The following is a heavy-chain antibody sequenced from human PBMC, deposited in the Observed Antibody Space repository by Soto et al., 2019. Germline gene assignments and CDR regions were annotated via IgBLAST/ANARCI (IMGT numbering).Heavy chain of an antibody. CDR1: GFNLESYS. Sequence: GGSLRLSCAASGFNLESYSVNWVRQAPGKGPVWVSHINIDGTGTTYADSVKGRFTVSRDNAKNTLYLQMNSLRAEDTAVYYCARDKSITMVPDYWGQGTLVTSPQ. CDR2: INIDGTGT. CDR3: ARDKSITMVPDY. D-gene: IGHD3-10*01. J-gene: IGHJ4*02. V-gene: IGHV3-74*01.